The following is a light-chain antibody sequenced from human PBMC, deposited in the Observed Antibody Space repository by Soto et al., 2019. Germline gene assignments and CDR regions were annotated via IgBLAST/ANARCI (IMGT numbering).Light chain of an antibody. Sequence: IHMTQSPSSLSASVGDVVTLTCRASQSISSYLNWYQQKPGKAPKLLIYAASSLQSGVPSRFSGSGSGTDFTLTISRLHPEDFATYYCQQSYSTPRTFGQGTRLEIK. V-gene: IGKV1-39*01. CDR2: AAS. J-gene: IGKJ5*01. CDR1: QSISSY. CDR3: QQSYSTPRT.